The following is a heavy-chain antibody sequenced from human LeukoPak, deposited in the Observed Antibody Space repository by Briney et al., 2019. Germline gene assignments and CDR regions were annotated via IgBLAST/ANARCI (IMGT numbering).Heavy chain of an antibody. Sequence: SETLSLTCTVSGYSITSGSYWGWIRQPPGKGLEWIANVYHRGPTYCNPSLKSRLTISVDTSKNHFSLRLSSLSAADTAIYYCARSADTNYDAFDIWGQGTLVTVSS. CDR2: VYHRGPT. CDR3: ARSADTNYDAFDI. V-gene: IGHV4-38-2*02. J-gene: IGHJ3*02. D-gene: IGHD4-11*01. CDR1: GYSITSGSY.